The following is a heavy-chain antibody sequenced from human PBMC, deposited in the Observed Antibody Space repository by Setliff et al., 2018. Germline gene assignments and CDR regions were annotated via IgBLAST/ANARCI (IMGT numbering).Heavy chain of an antibody. CDR1: GYTFTSYW. J-gene: IGHJ3*02. CDR2: IYPGDSDT. D-gene: IGHD3-22*01. Sequence: GESLKISCKGSGYTFTSYWIGWVRQMPGKGLEWMGIIYPGDSDTRYSPSFQGQVTISADKSITTAYLQWSSLRASDTAMYYCSRTYDSSGYHDAFDIWSQGTMVTVSS. CDR3: SRTYDSSGYHDAFDI. V-gene: IGHV5-51*01.